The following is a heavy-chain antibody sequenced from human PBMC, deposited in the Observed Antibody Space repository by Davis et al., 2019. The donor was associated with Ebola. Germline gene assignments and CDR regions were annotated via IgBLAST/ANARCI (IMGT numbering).Heavy chain of an antibody. V-gene: IGHV3-23*01. CDR2: ISGSGGST. CDR3: AKPPYNIVGAIYYFDY. Sequence: PGGSLRLSCAASGFTFSSYAMSWVRQAPGKGLEWVSSISGSGGSTYSADSVKGRFTISRDNSQNTLYMQMNSLRAEDTAVYYCAKPPYNIVGAIYYFDYWGQGTLVTVSS. CDR1: GFTFSSYA. J-gene: IGHJ4*02. D-gene: IGHD1-26*01.